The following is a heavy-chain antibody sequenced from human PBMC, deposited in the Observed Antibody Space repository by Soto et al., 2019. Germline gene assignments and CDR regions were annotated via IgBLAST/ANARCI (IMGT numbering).Heavy chain of an antibody. J-gene: IGHJ4*02. CDR1: GYTFTSYG. Sequence: GASVKVSCTASGYTFTSYGISWVRQAPGQGLEWMGWISAYNGNTNYAQKLQGRVTMTTDTSTSTAYMELRSLRSDDTAVYYCARGYCSGGSCYSGYFDYWGQGTLVTVSS. CDR3: ARGYCSGGSCYSGYFDY. CDR2: ISAYNGNT. V-gene: IGHV1-18*01. D-gene: IGHD2-15*01.